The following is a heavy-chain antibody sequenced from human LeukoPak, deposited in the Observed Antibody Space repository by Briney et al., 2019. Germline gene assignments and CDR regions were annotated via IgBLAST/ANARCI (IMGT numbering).Heavy chain of an antibody. CDR2: INPSGGST. CDR3: TSTYDILTGYYSSRMDDY. D-gene: IGHD3-9*01. Sequence: ASVKVSCKASGYTFTSYYMHWVRQAPGQGLEWMGIINPSGGSTSYAQKFQGRVTMTRDTSTSTVYMELSSLRSEDTAVYYCTSTYDILTGYYSSRMDDYWGQGTLVTVSS. J-gene: IGHJ4*02. V-gene: IGHV1-46*03. CDR1: GYTFTSYY.